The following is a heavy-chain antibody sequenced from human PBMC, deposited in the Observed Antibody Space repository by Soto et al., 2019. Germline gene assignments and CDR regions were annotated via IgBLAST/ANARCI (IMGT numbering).Heavy chain of an antibody. CDR2: VYYSGST. Sequence: SETLSLTCTVSGGSISSYYWSWIRQPPGKGLEWIGYVYYSGSTNYNPSLKSRVTISVDTSKNQFSLKLSSVTAADTAVYYCARGRGYSGSYYNLAYYYGMDVWGQGTTVTVSS. D-gene: IGHD3-10*01. J-gene: IGHJ6*02. CDR3: ARGRGYSGSYYNLAYYYGMDV. CDR1: GGSISSYY. V-gene: IGHV4-59*01.